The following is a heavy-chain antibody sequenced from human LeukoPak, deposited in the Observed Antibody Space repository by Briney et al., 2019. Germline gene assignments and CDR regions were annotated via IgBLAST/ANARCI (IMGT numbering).Heavy chain of an antibody. CDR1: GFTFSAHY. V-gene: IGHV3-72*01. Sequence: GGSLRLSCAASGFTFSAHYMDWVRQAPGKGLEWVGRSRNKANSYTTEYAASVKGRFTISRDDPRNSLYLQMNSLKTEDTALYYCARGTGTWDAFDMWGQGTMVTVSS. CDR2: SRNKANSYTT. J-gene: IGHJ3*02. D-gene: IGHD1-7*01. CDR3: ARGTGTWDAFDM.